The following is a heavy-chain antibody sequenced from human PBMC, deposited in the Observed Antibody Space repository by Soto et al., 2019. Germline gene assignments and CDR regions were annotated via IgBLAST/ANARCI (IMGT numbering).Heavy chain of an antibody. Sequence: EVQLLESGGGLVQPGGSLRLSCAASGFTFSTSAMTWVRQAPGKGLEWVSTTGLNGRTTYYADSLKGRFTVSRDNSKNTLDLQMSGLRAEDTAGYYCATVHGTSRSFDSWGQGTLVTVSS. CDR3: ATVHGTSRSFDS. V-gene: IGHV3-23*01. CDR1: GFTFSTSA. J-gene: IGHJ4*02. CDR2: TGLNGRTT.